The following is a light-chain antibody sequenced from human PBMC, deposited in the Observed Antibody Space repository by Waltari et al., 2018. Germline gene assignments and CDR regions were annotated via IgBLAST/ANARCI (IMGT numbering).Light chain of an antibody. Sequence: QSVLTQPPSASGTPGQRVTIPRSGSSSNIGPDHVYWYQQFPGTAPKLLIYRNNQRPSGVPDRFSGSKSGTSASLAIGGLRSEDEADYYCATWDDSLTAWVFGGGTKVTVL. CDR1: SSNIGPDH. J-gene: IGLJ3*02. V-gene: IGLV1-47*01. CDR3: ATWDDSLTAWV. CDR2: RNN.